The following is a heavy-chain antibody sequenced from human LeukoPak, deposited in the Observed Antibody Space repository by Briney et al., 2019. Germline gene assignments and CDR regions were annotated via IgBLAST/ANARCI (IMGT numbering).Heavy chain of an antibody. D-gene: IGHD2-21*02. CDR1: GGSFSGDY. CDR2: IYYSGST. CDR3: ARVVVVTATTCYYGMDV. V-gene: IGHV4-59*12. Sequence: PSETLSLTCAVYGGSFSGDYWSWIRQPPGKGLEWLGYIYYSGSTNYNPSLKSRVTISVDTSKNQFSLKLSSVTAADTAVYYCARVVVVTATTCYYGMDVWGQGTTVTVSS. J-gene: IGHJ6*02.